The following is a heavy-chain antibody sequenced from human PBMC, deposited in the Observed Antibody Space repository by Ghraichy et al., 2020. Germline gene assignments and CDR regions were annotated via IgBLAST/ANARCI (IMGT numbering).Heavy chain of an antibody. Sequence: SETLSLTCAVSGDSITSTNCWTWVRQSPGKRLEWIGEIYRDGTTYYNPSHQNRVTISVEKSRNQFSLNLNSITAADMAVDYCASVPACCSRTTCYIQYWGQGTLVAVSS. CDR3: ASVPACCSRTTCYIQY. V-gene: IGHV4-4*02. CDR2: IYRDGTT. J-gene: IGHJ1*01. D-gene: IGHD2-2*02. CDR1: GDSITSTNC.